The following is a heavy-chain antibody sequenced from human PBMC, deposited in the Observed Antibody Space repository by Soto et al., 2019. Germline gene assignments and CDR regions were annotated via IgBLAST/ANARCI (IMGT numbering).Heavy chain of an antibody. V-gene: IGHV4-39*01. CDR3: ARHPSDFWFDT. CDR2: IYSSGNT. D-gene: IGHD2-21*02. Sequence: SETKSHPNTVSWGYSIDLGGSWIRQPPGKGLEWIGYIYSSGNTYYNPSLKSRVTVSVDTSKNQFSLKLSSVTAADTAVYNCARHPSDFWFDTCGEGTRVTVSS. J-gene: IGHJ5*02. CDR1: WGYSIDLG.